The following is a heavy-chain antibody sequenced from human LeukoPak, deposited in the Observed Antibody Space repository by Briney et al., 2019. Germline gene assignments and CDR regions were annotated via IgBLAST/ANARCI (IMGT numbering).Heavy chain of an antibody. CDR2: ISPGGDIL. CDR1: GFTFSRHG. J-gene: IGHJ6*04. V-gene: IGHV3-23*01. CDR3: AELGITMIGGV. Sequence: GGSLRLSCAASGFTFSRHGMNWVRQAPGKGLEWVSGISPGGDILYYADSVKGHFTISRYNFKNTVYLQMDSLRAEDTAVYYCAELGITMIGGVWGKGTTVTISS. D-gene: IGHD3-10*02.